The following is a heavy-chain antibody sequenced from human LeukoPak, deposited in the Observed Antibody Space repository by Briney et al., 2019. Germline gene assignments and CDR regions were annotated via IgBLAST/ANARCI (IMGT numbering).Heavy chain of an antibody. CDR1: GFIFSNYG. CDR2: IWYDGSNK. V-gene: IGHV3-33*01. J-gene: IGHJ3*02. CDR3: ARDRGRGYAFDI. Sequence: GGPLRLSCAASGFIFSNYGMHWVPQAPGKGLEWLALIWYDGSNKYYAVSVKGRFTISRDSSKNTLYLQMNGLRAEDTAVYYCARDRGRGYAFDIWGQGTMVTVSS. D-gene: IGHD3-10*01.